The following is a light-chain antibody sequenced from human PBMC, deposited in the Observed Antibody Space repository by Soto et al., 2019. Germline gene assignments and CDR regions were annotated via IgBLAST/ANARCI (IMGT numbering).Light chain of an antibody. Sequence: QSALTQAASVSGSPGQSITLSCTGSNSDIGTYNFVSWYQQHTDKAPRLILYEVSNRPSGISSRFSGYKSGNSASLTISGFQPEDESLYFYSSYAGTLTLIFGGATKLTVL. CDR3: SSYAGTLTLI. V-gene: IGLV2-14*01. CDR1: NSDIGTYNF. J-gene: IGLJ2*01. CDR2: EVS.